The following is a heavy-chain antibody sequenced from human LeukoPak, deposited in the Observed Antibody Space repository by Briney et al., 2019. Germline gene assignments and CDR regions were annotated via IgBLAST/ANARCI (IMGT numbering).Heavy chain of an antibody. D-gene: IGHD1-1*01. CDR1: GRSISSGDYY. V-gene: IGHV4-30-4*01. CDR3: ARDIRTKPLYTNDWFDP. CDR2: IYYSGST. Sequence: SQTLSLTCTVSGRSISSGDYYWSWIRQPPGKGLEWIGYIYYSGSTYYNPSLKSRVTISVDTSKNQFSLKLSSVTAADTAVYYCARDIRTKPLYTNDWFDPWGQGTLVTVSS. J-gene: IGHJ5*02.